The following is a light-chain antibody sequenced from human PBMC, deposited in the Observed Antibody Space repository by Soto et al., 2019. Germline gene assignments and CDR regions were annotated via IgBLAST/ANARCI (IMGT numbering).Light chain of an antibody. CDR2: EVS. Sequence: QSALTQPPSVSGSPGQSVTISGTGTSSDVGSYDSVSWYQQPPGTVPKLMIYEVSNRPSGVPDRFSGSKSGNTASLTISGLQAEDEADYYCSSYTTSRTYVFGTGTQLTVL. CDR3: SSYTTSRTYV. CDR1: SSDVGSYDS. J-gene: IGLJ1*01. V-gene: IGLV2-18*02.